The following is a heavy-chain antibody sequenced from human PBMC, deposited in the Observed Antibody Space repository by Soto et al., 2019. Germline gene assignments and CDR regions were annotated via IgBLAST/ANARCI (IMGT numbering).Heavy chain of an antibody. D-gene: IGHD2-2*01. CDR3: AKRSLTPAAMKSPFDY. CDR2: ISGGGDST. CDR1: GFTFSNYA. Sequence: EVQLLESGGGLVQPGGSLRLSCAASGFTFSNYAMSWVRHAPGKGLEWVSTISGGGDSTYYADSVKGRFTIARDNSKNTLYLQVNSLRAEDTAAYYCAKRSLTPAAMKSPFDYWGQGTLVTVSS. J-gene: IGHJ4*02. V-gene: IGHV3-23*01.